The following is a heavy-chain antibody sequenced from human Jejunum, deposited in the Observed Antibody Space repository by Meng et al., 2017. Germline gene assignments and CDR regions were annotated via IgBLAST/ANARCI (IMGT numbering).Heavy chain of an antibody. V-gene: IGHV3-23*01. CDR3: AKRQKDGYNSHIDY. CDR1: GFAFRSYA. D-gene: IGHD5-24*01. J-gene: IGHJ4*02. CDR2: ISGSGDGT. Sequence: GESLKISCAASGFAFRSYAMNWVRQAPRKGLECVSEISGSGDGTYYTESVKGRFTVSRDNSKNMPYLQMNSLRADDTAIYYCAKRQKDGYNSHIDYWGQGTLVTVSS.